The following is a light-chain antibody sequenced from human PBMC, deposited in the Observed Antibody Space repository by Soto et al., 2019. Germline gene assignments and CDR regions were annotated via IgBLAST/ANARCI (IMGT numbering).Light chain of an antibody. CDR3: NSFTTSSTYV. V-gene: IGLV1-40*01. Sequence: QSVLTQPPSVSGAPGQRVTVSCTGSSSNIGAGYDVHWYQQVPGTGPKLLIFENTNRPSGVPDRFSGSKSGNTASLTISGLQAEDEADYYCNSFTTSSTYVVGTGTKVTVL. CDR1: SSNIGAGYD. CDR2: ENT. J-gene: IGLJ1*01.